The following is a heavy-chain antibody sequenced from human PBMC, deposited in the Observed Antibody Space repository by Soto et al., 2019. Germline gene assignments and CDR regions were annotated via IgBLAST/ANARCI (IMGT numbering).Heavy chain of an antibody. Sequence: GGSLRLSCVASGFMFTKSTMNWVRQAPGKGLEWVSSITSASDYIFYADSVKGRFTISRDNANNSLYLQMNSLRAEDTAVYYCARVGTGSSTHLDIWAQGSMVTVSS. V-gene: IGHV3-21*01. CDR1: GFMFTKST. D-gene: IGHD3-9*01. J-gene: IGHJ3*02. CDR2: ITSASDYI. CDR3: ARVGTGSSTHLDI.